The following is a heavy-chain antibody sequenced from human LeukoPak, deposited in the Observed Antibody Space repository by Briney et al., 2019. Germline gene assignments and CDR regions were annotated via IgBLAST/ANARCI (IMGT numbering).Heavy chain of an antibody. CDR1: GGTFSSYA. CDR3: AGAEGSSDAFDI. Sequence: SVKVPCKAPGGTFSSYAISWVRQAPGQGLEWMGGIIPIFGTANYAQKFQGRVTITTDESTSTAYMELSSLRSEDTAVYYCAGAEGSSDAFDIWGQGTMVTVSS. J-gene: IGHJ3*02. CDR2: IIPIFGTA. D-gene: IGHD1-26*01. V-gene: IGHV1-69*05.